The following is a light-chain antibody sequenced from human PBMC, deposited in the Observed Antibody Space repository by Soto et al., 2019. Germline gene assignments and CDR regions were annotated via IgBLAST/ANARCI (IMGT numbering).Light chain of an antibody. V-gene: IGKV3-11*01. CDR2: DAS. CDR3: QQRGSWPIT. Sequence: EIVLTQSPATLSLSPGERATLSCRASQSVSSYLAWYQQKPGQAPRLLIYDASNRATGIPARFSGSGSGTDFTLTVSSLEPADFAVYFCQQRGSWPITFGQGTRLEIK. J-gene: IGKJ5*01. CDR1: QSVSSY.